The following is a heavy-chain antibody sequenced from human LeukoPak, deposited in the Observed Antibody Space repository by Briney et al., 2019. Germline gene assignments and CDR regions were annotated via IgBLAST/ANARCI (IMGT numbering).Heavy chain of an antibody. CDR3: AKGDDYSDLRAFDL. CDR2: IYSGGST. CDR1: GFTVSSNY. D-gene: IGHD4-11*01. J-gene: IGHJ3*01. Sequence: PGGSLRLSCAASGFTVSSNYMCWVRQAPGKGLEWVSVIYSGGSTYYADSVKGRFTISRDNSKNTLYLQMNSLRAEDTAVYYCAKGDDYSDLRAFDLWGQGTMVTVSS. V-gene: IGHV3-53*01.